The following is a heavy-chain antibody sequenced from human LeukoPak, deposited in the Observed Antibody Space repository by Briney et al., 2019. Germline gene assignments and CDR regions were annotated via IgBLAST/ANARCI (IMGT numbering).Heavy chain of an antibody. D-gene: IGHD3-22*01. CDR2: IYYSGST. CDR3: ARDRGSVPIYYDSSGYRAFDI. CDR1: GGSISSYY. Sequence: SETLSLTCTVSGGSISSYYWSWIRQPPGKGLEWIGYIYYSGSTNYNPSLKSRVTISVDTSKNQFSLKLSSVTAADTAVYYCARDRGSVPIYYDSSGYRAFDIWGQGTMVTVSS. J-gene: IGHJ3*02. V-gene: IGHV4-59*01.